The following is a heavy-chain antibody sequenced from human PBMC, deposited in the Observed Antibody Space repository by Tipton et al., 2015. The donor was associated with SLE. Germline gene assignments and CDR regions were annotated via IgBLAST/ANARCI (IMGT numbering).Heavy chain of an antibody. CDR2: INPSGGSA. V-gene: IGHV1-46*01. J-gene: IGHJ6*03. Sequence: QVQLVQSGAEVKKPGASVKVSCRTSAYSFTKYDIIWVRQAPGQGLEWMGIINPSGGSASYAQKFQGRVTMTRDTSTSTVYMELSSLRSEDTAVYYCARDSRGDYYYYYYMDVWGKGTTVTISS. CDR3: ARDSRGDYYYYYYMDV. CDR1: AYSFTKYD.